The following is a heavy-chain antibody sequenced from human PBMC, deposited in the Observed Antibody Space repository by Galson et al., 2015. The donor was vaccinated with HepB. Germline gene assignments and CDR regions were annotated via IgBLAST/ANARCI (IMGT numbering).Heavy chain of an antibody. V-gene: IGHV3-30-3*01. D-gene: IGHD2-2*03. CDR2: ISHDTNNI. CDR3: ARVAYGYEYGGGFDN. J-gene: IGHJ4*02. CDR1: GLPFSGYA. Sequence: SLRLSCAASGLPFSGYAMHWVRQAPGKGLEWVAFISHDTNNIRYADSVKGRFTISRDNSKSTLDLQMNSLRIEDTAVYHCARVAYGYEYGGGFDNWGQGTLVAVSS.